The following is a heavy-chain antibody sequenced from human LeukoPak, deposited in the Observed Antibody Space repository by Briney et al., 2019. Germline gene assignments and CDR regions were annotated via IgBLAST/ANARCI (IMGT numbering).Heavy chain of an antibody. CDR3: ARDLTDDFWSGYHFDY. J-gene: IGHJ4*02. CDR2: ISSSSNYI. V-gene: IGHV3-21*01. D-gene: IGHD3-3*01. Sequence: GGSLRLSCAASGFTFNNYCMNWVRQAPGKGLEWVSSISSSSNYIYYADSVKGRFTISRDNAKNSLYLQMNSLRAEDTAVYYCARDLTDDFWSGYHFDYWGQGTLVTVSS. CDR1: GFTFNNYC.